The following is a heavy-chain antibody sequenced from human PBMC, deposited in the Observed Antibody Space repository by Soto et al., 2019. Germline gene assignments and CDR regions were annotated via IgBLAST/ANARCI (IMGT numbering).Heavy chain of an antibody. J-gene: IGHJ4*02. D-gene: IGHD4-17*01. V-gene: IGHV3-23*01. Sequence: PGGSPRLSCAASGFTFSSYAMSWVRQAPGKGLEWVSAISGSGGSTYYADSVKGRFTISRDNSKNTLYLQMNSLRAEDTAVYYCAKDIYGDYFFDYWGQGTLVTVSS. CDR2: ISGSGGST. CDR1: GFTFSSYA. CDR3: AKDIYGDYFFDY.